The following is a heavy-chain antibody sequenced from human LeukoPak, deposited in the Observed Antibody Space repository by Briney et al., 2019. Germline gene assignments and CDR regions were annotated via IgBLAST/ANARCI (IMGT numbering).Heavy chain of an antibody. CDR2: ISAYSGNT. CDR3: ARVIVAGALM. CDR1: GYTFSNFG. V-gene: IGHV1-18*04. Sequence: ASVKVSCKASGYTFSNFGIPWVRQAPGQGLEWMGWISAYSGNTNYAQKLHGRVTMTTDTSTSKAYMELRSLRSDDTAVYYCARVIVAGALMWGQGTLVTVSS. D-gene: IGHD1-26*01. J-gene: IGHJ4*02.